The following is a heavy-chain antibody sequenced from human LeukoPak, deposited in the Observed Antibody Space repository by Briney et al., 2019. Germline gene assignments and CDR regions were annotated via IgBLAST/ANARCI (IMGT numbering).Heavy chain of an antibody. CDR1: GFTFNDAQ. CDR2: FKAKSTSASN. J-gene: IGHJ3*01. CDR3: TTGFCPSNACHCDDAFAV. Sequence: GVSLRLSCAVSGFTFNDAQMTGARQARGRGREGVIHFKAKSTSASNDYATTVKGRFTSSRDDSNNMVSMQMNRLKREDAAIYYCTTGFCPSNACHCDDAFAVWGQGTTVTVSS. V-gene: IGHV3-15*01. D-gene: IGHD4-11*01.